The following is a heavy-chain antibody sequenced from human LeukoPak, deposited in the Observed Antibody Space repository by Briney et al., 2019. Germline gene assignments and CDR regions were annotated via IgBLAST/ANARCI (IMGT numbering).Heavy chain of an antibody. D-gene: IGHD5-18*01. Sequence: ASVKVSCKASGYTFTGYYMHWVRQAPGQGLEWMGWINPNSGGTNYAQKFQGRVTMTGDTSISTGYMELSRLRSDDTAVYYCARSEPWIQLLIFDYWGQGTLVSVSS. CDR3: ARSEPWIQLLIFDY. V-gene: IGHV1-2*02. J-gene: IGHJ4*02. CDR2: INPNSGGT. CDR1: GYTFTGYY.